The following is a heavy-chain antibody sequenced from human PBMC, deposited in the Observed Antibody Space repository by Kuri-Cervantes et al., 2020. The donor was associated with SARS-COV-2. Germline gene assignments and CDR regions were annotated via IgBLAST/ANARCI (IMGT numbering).Heavy chain of an antibody. Sequence: SETLSLTCTVSGGSISSSSYYWGWIRQPPGKGLEWIGSIYYSGSTYYNPSLKSRVTISVDTSKNQLSLKLSSVTAADTAVYYCARAPQYSSRFDYWGQGTLVTVSS. D-gene: IGHD6-13*01. V-gene: IGHV4-39*01. CDR2: IYYSGST. CDR1: GGSISSSSYY. CDR3: ARAPQYSSRFDY. J-gene: IGHJ4*02.